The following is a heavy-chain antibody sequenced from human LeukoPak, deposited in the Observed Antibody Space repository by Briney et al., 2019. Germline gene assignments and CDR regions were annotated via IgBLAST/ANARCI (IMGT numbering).Heavy chain of an antibody. CDR1: GGSISSSSYY. D-gene: IGHD2-2*02. V-gene: IGHV4-39*01. CDR3: ARHVTDIVVVPAAIGFDP. CDR2: IYYSGST. J-gene: IGHJ5*02. Sequence: SETLSLTCTVSGGSISSSSYYWGWIRQPPGKALEWIGSIYYSGSTYYNPSLKSRVTISVDTSKNQFSLKLSSVTAADTAVYYCARHVTDIVVVPAAIGFDPWGQGTLVTVSS.